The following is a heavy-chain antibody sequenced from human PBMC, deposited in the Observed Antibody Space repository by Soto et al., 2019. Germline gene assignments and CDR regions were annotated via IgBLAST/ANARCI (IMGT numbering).Heavy chain of an antibody. V-gene: IGHV4-38-2*01. CDR3: ARVPTTVTTLGYFDY. CDR2: IYHSGST. J-gene: IGHJ4*02. Sequence: SETLSLTCAVSGYSISSGYYWGWIRQPPGEGLEWIGSIYHSGSTYYNPSLKSRVTISVDTSKNQFSLKLSSVTAADTAVYYCARVPTTVTTLGYFDYWGQGTLVTVSS. CDR1: GYSISSGYY. D-gene: IGHD4-17*01.